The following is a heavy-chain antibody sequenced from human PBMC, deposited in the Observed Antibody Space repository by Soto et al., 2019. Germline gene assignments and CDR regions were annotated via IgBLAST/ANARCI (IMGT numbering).Heavy chain of an antibody. CDR1: GSPFSSFA. CDR2: ISGSGDST. CDR3: PRFGRDYPSWYFDL. D-gene: IGHD4-17*01. V-gene: IGHV3-23*01. J-gene: IGHJ2*01. Sequence: EVQLLESGGNLGQPGGSLGLSFAVSGSPFSSFAMSWFPRAPGKGREWVSGISGSGDSTYYADSVKGRFTISRDNSKNTLYLQINSLRAEDTAVYYCPRFGRDYPSWYFDLWGRGTLVIVSS.